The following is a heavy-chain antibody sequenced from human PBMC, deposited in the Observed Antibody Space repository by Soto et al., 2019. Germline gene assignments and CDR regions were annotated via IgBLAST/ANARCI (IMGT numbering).Heavy chain of an antibody. V-gene: IGHV3-23*01. J-gene: IGHJ6*02. D-gene: IGHD6-19*01. Sequence: PSETLRLSCVACGFTFRSSGLSWIRQAPGGGLEWVSSISGSGGSTYYADSVKGRFNIFRDNSKNTQYLQMNSLRAGDTAVYYCAKGMNISGWYDDYYGMDVWGQGTTVTVSS. CDR2: ISGSGGST. CDR1: GFTFRSSG. CDR3: AKGMNISGWYDDYYGMDV.